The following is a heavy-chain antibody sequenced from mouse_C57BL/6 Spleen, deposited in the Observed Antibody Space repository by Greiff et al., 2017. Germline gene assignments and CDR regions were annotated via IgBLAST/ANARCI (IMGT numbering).Heavy chain of an antibody. CDR1: GYTFTSYW. CDR2: IDPSDSYT. Sequence: QVQLQQPGAELVMPGASVKLSCKASGYTFTSYWMHWVKQRPGQGLEWIGEIDPSDSYTNYNQKFKGKSTLTVDKSSSTAYMQLSSLTSEDSAVYYWAREGQLRLPFAYWGQGTLVTVSA. V-gene: IGHV1-69*01. CDR3: AREGQLRLPFAY. D-gene: IGHD3-2*02. J-gene: IGHJ3*01.